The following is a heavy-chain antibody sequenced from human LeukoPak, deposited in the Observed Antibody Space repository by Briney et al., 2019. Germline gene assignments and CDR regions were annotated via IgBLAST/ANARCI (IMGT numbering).Heavy chain of an antibody. Sequence: PSETLSLTCAVYGGSFSGYYWSWIRQPPGKGLEWIGEINHSGSTNYNPSLKSRVTISVDTSKNQFSLKLSSVTAADTAVYYCAREGSPHAFDIWGQGTMVTVSS. V-gene: IGHV4-34*01. J-gene: IGHJ3*02. CDR3: AREGSPHAFDI. CDR1: GGSFSGYY. D-gene: IGHD1-26*01. CDR2: INHSGST.